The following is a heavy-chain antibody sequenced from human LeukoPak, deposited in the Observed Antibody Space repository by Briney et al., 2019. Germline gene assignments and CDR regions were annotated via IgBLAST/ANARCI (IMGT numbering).Heavy chain of an antibody. Sequence: ASVKVSCKASGYTFTGYYMHWVRQAPGRGLEWMGWINPNSGGTNYAQKFQGRVTMTRDTSISTAYMELGRLRSDDTAVYYCAREGVAGTKYYFDYWGQGTLVTVSS. V-gene: IGHV1-2*02. D-gene: IGHD6-19*01. CDR1: GYTFTGYY. CDR3: AREGVAGTKYYFDY. CDR2: INPNSGGT. J-gene: IGHJ4*02.